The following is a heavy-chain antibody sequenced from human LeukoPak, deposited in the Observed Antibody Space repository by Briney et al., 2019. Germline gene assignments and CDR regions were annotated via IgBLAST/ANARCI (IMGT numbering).Heavy chain of an antibody. D-gene: IGHD3-3*01. Sequence: SETLSLTCAVSGGSISSGGYYWSWIRQHPGKGLEWIGYIYYSGSTNYNPSLKRRVTISVDTSKNQFSLKLSSVTAADTAVYYCARGPSSYDFWSGPWRWFDPWGQGTLVTVSS. CDR2: IYYSGST. CDR1: GGSISSGGYY. V-gene: IGHV4-31*11. J-gene: IGHJ5*02. CDR3: ARGPSSYDFWSGPWRWFDP.